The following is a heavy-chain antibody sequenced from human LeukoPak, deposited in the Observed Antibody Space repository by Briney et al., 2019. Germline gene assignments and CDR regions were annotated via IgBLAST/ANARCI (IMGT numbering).Heavy chain of an antibody. J-gene: IGHJ6*02. CDR3: VRHNHMDV. CDR1: GYTFTTYS. CDR2: INLSGGST. V-gene: IGHV1-46*01. Sequence: RASVKASCKASGYTFTTYSMHWVRQAPGQGLEWMAIINLSGGSTDYTQKFQGRVTMTRDTSTSTVYMELSSLRSEDTAVYYCVRHNHMDVWGQGTTVTVSS.